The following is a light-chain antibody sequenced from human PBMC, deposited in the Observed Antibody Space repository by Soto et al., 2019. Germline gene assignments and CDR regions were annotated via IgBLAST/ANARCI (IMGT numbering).Light chain of an antibody. Sequence: ETVLTQSPGTLSLSPGERATLSCRASQSVSSSYLAWYQQKPGQAPRLLIYGASSRATGIPDRFSGSGSGTDFTLTISGLEPEDFAVYYCHQYGGSLLTFGGGTKVDIK. J-gene: IGKJ4*01. V-gene: IGKV3-20*01. CDR2: GAS. CDR1: QSVSSSY. CDR3: HQYGGSLLT.